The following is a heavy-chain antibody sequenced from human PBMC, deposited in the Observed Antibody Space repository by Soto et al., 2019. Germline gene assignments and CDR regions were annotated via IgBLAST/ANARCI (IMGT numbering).Heavy chain of an antibody. CDR2: INAGNGNT. D-gene: IGHD3-16*01. CDR1: GYTFTSYA. V-gene: IGHV1-3*01. J-gene: IGHJ5*02. CDR3: ARDRGYDYIWFDP. Sequence: ASVKVSCKASGYTFTSYAMHWVRQAPGQRLEWMGWINAGNGNTNYAQKLQGRVTMTTDTSTSTAYMELRSLRSDDTAVYYCARDRGYDYIWFDPWGQRTLVTVSS.